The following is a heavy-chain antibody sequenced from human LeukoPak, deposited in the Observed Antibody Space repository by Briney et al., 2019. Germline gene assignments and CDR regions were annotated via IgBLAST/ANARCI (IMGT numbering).Heavy chain of an antibody. Sequence: PGGSLRLSCAASGFTFSSYWMTWVRQAPGKGLAWVANIKQDGSEKYYVDSVKGRFTISRDNSKNTLYLQMNSLKTEDTAVYYCARGDSSGWGLDYWGLGTLVTVSS. D-gene: IGHD6-19*01. CDR3: ARGDSSGWGLDY. CDR2: IKQDGSEK. J-gene: IGHJ4*02. V-gene: IGHV3-7*03. CDR1: GFTFSSYW.